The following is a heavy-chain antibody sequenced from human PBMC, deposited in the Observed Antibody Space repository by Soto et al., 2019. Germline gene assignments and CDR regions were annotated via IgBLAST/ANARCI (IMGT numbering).Heavy chain of an antibody. Sequence: QVQLVQSGAEVKKPGASVKVSCKASGYTFTSYYMHWVRQAPGQGLEWMGIINPSGGSTSYAQKLQGRVTMTRDTSTSTVDMELSGLRSEDAAVYYCARDKGVVPAAIVSGWFDPWGKGTLVTVSS. V-gene: IGHV1-46*04. CDR2: INPSGGST. J-gene: IGHJ5*02. CDR1: GYTFTSYY. CDR3: ARDKGVVPAAIVSGWFDP. D-gene: IGHD2-2*01.